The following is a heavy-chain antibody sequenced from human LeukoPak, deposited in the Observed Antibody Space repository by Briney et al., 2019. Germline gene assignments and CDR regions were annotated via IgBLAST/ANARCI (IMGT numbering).Heavy chain of an antibody. J-gene: IGHJ6*02. V-gene: IGHV3-53*01. D-gene: IGHD6-6*01. Sequence: GGSLRLSCAASGFTVSSNYMSWLRQAPGKGLEWVSVIYSGGSTYYADSVKGRFTISRDNSKNTLYLQMNSVRAEDTAVYYCARVAARPRYYYYYGMDVWGQGTTVTVSS. CDR1: GFTVSSNY. CDR3: ARVAARPRYYYYYGMDV. CDR2: IYSGGST.